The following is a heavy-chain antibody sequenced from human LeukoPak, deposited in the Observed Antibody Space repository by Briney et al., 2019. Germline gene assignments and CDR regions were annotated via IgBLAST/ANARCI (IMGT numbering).Heavy chain of an antibody. CDR2: IYYSGST. V-gene: IGHV4-39*07. D-gene: IGHD3-3*01. CDR1: GGSISGSSYY. CDR3: AGLRFLEWFFDY. Sequence: PSETLSLTCTVSGGSISGSSYYWGWIRQPPGKGLEWIVSIYYSGSTYYNPSLKSRVTISVDTSKNQFSLKLSSVTAADTAVYYCAGLRFLEWFFDYWGQGTLVTVSS. J-gene: IGHJ4*02.